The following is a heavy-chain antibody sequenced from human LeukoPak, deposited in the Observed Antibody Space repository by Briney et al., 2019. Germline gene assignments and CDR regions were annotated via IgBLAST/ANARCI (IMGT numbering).Heavy chain of an antibody. CDR3: VKDRGGSPFYGMDV. V-gene: IGHV3-23*01. CDR1: GFTFKTYA. Sequence: GGSLRLSCAASGFTFKTYAMSWVRQAPGKGPEWVSAISPSGDNTYYADSVKGRFTVSRDNSRNTLYLPMNSLRAEDTAVYYCVKDRGGSPFYGMDVWGQGTTVTVSS. J-gene: IGHJ6*02. CDR2: ISPSGDNT. D-gene: IGHD1-26*01.